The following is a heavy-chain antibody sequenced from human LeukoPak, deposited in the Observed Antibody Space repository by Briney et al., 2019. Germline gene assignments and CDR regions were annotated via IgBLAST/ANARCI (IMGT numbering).Heavy chain of an antibody. Sequence: ASVKVSCKASGYTFTNYYMHWVRQAPGQGLEWMGIINPSGGSTSYAQKFQGRVTMTRDTSTSTVYMELSSLRSEDTAVYYCARDSVYYDSSGYPDYWGQGTLVTVSS. V-gene: IGHV1-46*01. CDR3: ARDSVYYDSSGYPDY. CDR2: INPSGGST. CDR1: GYTFTNYY. D-gene: IGHD3-22*01. J-gene: IGHJ4*02.